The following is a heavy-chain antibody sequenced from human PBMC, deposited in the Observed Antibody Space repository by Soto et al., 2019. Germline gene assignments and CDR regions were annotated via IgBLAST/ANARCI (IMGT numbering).Heavy chain of an antibody. J-gene: IGHJ5*02. V-gene: IGHV1-18*01. CDR3: TTYHGDYNFDH. CDR1: GYTFTSYG. Sequence: ASVKVSCTASGYTFTSYGISWVRQAPGQGLEWLGGFDPDEAETIYAQHFQGRVTMAEDTSTDTVYMELSSLRSEDTALYFCTTYHGDYNFDHWGQGTLVTVSS. CDR2: FDPDEAET. D-gene: IGHD4-17*01.